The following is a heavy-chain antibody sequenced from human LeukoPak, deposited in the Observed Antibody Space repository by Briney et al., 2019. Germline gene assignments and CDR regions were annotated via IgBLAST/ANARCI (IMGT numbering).Heavy chain of an antibody. CDR3: ASNDYGDYQSDY. CDR2: VYYSGST. CDR1: GGSITSYY. Sequence: PSETLSLTCSVSGGSITSYYWSWIRQPPGKGLEWIGYVYYSGSTNYNPSLKSRVIISVDTSKNQSSLKLTSVTTADTAMYYCASNDYGDYQSDYWGQGTLVTVSS. J-gene: IGHJ4*02. D-gene: IGHD4-17*01. V-gene: IGHV4-59*01.